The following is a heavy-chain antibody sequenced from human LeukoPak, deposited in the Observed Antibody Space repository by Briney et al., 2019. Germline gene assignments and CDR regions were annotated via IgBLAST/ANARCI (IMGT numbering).Heavy chain of an antibody. CDR3: ARHGTISSESYFDY. D-gene: IGHD1-14*01. CDR1: GGSVSSFY. J-gene: IGHJ4*02. CDR2: IHNSGRT. V-gene: IGHV4-59*08. Sequence: SETRSLACSVYGGSVSSFYWSWVRQSPGKGLEWIGYIHNSGRTNYNPSLKSRVTGFVDTSKNQVSLRLSSVTAADTAVYYCARHGTISSESYFDYWGQGALVTVSS.